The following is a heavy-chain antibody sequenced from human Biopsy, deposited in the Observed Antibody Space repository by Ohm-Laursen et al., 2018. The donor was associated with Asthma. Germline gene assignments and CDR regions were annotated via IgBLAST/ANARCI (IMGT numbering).Heavy chain of an antibody. CDR3: ARFVQAEEGVF. Sequence: GSLRLSCAASGFSFSDYYMTWMRQAPGKGLEWVSSISSSGSTTYPAESVKGRFTISRDNAQKSLFLQMDSLRAEDTAVYLCARFVQAEEGVFWGQGTRVTVSP. CDR2: ISSSGSTT. V-gene: IGHV3-11*04. D-gene: IGHD3-10*02. J-gene: IGHJ4*02. CDR1: GFSFSDYY.